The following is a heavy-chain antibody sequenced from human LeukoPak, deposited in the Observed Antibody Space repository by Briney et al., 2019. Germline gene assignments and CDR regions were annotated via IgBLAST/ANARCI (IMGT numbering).Heavy chain of an antibody. CDR3: ARAQPDSSGYHYYYYYGMDV. J-gene: IGHJ6*02. CDR1: GFTVSSNY. D-gene: IGHD3-22*01. Sequence: GGSLRLSCAASGFTVSSNYMSWVRQAPGKGLEWVSVIYSGGSTYYADSVKGRFTISRDNSKNTLYLQMNSLRAEDTAVYYCARAQPDSSGYHYYYYYGMDVWGQGTTVTVSS. CDR2: IYSGGST. V-gene: IGHV3-53*01.